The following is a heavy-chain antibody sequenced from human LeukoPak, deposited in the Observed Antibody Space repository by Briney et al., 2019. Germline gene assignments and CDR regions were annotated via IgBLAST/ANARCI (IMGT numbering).Heavy chain of an antibody. CDR3: ARGRDPEDYYGSGSYWNPLDY. Sequence: ASVKVSCKASGGTFSSYAISWVRQAPGQGLEWMGGIIPIFGTANYAQKFQGRVTITTDESTSTAYMELSSLRSEDTAVYYCARGRDPEDYYGSGSYWNPLDYWGQGTLVTVSS. V-gene: IGHV1-69*05. D-gene: IGHD3-10*01. CDR1: GGTFSSYA. CDR2: IIPIFGTA. J-gene: IGHJ4*02.